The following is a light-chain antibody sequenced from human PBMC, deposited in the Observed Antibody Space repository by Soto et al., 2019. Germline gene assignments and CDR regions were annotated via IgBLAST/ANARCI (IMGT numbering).Light chain of an antibody. J-gene: IGLJ2*01. CDR3: TSYAGNTIVL. CDR2: DVS. V-gene: IGLV2-11*01. CDR1: SSDVGYYNY. Sequence: QSALTQPPSVSGSPGQSVSISCTGTSSDVGYYNYVSWYQQHPGKVPKLMIFDVSRRPSGVPDRFSGSKSGNTASLTISGLQSEDEADYYCTSYAGNTIVLFGGGTKLTVL.